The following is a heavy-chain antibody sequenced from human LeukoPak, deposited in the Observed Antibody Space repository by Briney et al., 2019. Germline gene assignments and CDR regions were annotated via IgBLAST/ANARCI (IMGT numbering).Heavy chain of an antibody. Sequence: SETLSFTCTVSGGSISSYYWSWIRQPPGKGLEWIGYIYYSGSTNYNPSLKSRVTISVDTSKNQFSLKLGSVTAADTAVYYCARVKYNWNHAYYYYYMDVWGKGTTVTVSS. CDR2: IYYSGST. D-gene: IGHD1-20*01. CDR1: GGSISSYY. CDR3: ARVKYNWNHAYYYYYMDV. J-gene: IGHJ6*03. V-gene: IGHV4-59*01.